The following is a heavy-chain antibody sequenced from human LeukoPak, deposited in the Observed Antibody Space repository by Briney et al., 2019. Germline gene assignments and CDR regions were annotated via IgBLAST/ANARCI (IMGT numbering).Heavy chain of an antibody. D-gene: IGHD2-8*01. Sequence: GGSLRLSCAASGFAFSIYDMHWVRQPTGKGLEWVSAIGTADNTYYIDSVKGRFTISRENAKNSLYLQMNSLRAEDTAIYYCARVPTNSWYNWFDPWGQGTLVTVSS. V-gene: IGHV3-13*01. CDR1: GFAFSIYD. J-gene: IGHJ5*02. CDR3: ARVPTNSWYNWFDP. CDR2: IGTADNT.